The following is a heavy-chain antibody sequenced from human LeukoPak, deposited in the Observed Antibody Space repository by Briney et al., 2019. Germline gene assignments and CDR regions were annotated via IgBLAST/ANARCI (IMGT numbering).Heavy chain of an antibody. CDR3: ARHGRMGTINPSY. CDR2: ISSSGSTI. D-gene: IGHD5-24*01. J-gene: IGHJ4*02. CDR1: GFTFSSYS. V-gene: IGHV3-48*04. Sequence: AGGSLRLSCAASGFTFSSYSMNWVRQAPEKGLEWVSYISSSGSTIYYADSVKGRFTISRDNAKNSLYLQMNSLRAEDTAVYYCARHGRMGTINPSYWGQGTLVTVSS.